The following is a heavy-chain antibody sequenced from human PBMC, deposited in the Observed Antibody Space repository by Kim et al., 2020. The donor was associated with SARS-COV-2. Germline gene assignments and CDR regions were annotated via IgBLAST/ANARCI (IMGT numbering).Heavy chain of an antibody. J-gene: IGHJ6*03. Sequence: GGSLRLSCAASGFTFSTYAMSWVRQAPGKGLEWISAIRGSGGSTYYADSVKGRFTISRDNSKNTLYLQINSLRAEDTAVYYCAKGNSNYVYYYYMDVWGKGTTVTVSS. CDR3: AKGNSNYVYYYYMDV. CDR1: GFTFSTYA. CDR2: IRGSGGST. D-gene: IGHD4-4*01. V-gene: IGHV3-23*01.